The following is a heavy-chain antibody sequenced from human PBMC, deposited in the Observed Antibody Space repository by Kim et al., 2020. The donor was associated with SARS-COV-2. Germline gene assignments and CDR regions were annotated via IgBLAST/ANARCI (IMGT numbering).Heavy chain of an antibody. D-gene: IGHD2-15*01. J-gene: IGHJ4*02. CDR3: VKRPSSGSGYYLEY. V-gene: IGHV3-23*01. CDR1: GFTFSSFA. CDR2: IGVDYAT. Sequence: GGSLRLSCAASGFTFSSFAMHWVRQAPGKGLEWVSAIGVDYATYYADSVTGRFIISRDNFRNTLYLHMSSLRAEDTAVYYCVKRPSSGSGYYLEYWGQGNLVTVSS.